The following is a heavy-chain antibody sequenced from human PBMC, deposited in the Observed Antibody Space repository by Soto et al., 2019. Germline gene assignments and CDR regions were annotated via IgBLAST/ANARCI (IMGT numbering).Heavy chain of an antibody. V-gene: IGHV3-23*01. CDR2: ITGSAGST. CDR3: AKERGQWLGTYYFDY. D-gene: IGHD6-19*01. J-gene: IGHJ4*02. CDR1: GFTFSSYA. Sequence: EVQLLESGGGLVHPGGSLRLSCATSGFTFSSYAMTWVRQAPGKGLEWVSAITGSAGSTYYADSVKGRFTISRDTSKNTLYLHMNSLRVEDTALYYCAKERGQWLGTYYFDYWGQGTLVTVSS.